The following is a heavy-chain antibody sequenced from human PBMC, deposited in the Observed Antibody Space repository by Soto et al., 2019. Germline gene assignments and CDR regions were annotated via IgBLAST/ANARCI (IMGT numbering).Heavy chain of an antibody. D-gene: IGHD6-25*01. J-gene: IGHJ5*02. CDR2: IYFTGNT. Sequence: SETLSLTCSASGGSITSSSHFWGWVRQPPGKGLEWIGAIYFTGNTYYTPSLKSRLTMSIDTSKNEFSLRLNSVTAADTAVYYRAGQTFTIAAASYGRSNWFDPWGPGVLVTVSS. CDR3: AGQTFTIAAASYGRSNWFDP. V-gene: IGHV4-39*01. CDR1: GGSITSSSHF.